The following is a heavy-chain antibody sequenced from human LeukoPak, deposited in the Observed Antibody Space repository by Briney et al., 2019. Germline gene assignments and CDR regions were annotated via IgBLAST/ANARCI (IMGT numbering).Heavy chain of an antibody. V-gene: IGHV3-30*18. CDR2: ISYDGSNK. Sequence: GGSLRLSCAVSGFTFSTYGMHWVRQAPGKGLEWVAVISYDGSNKYYADSVKGRFTISRDNSKNTLYLQMNSLRAEDTAVYYCSKDPASYDILTGDLLYWGQGTLVTVSS. J-gene: IGHJ4*02. D-gene: IGHD3-9*01. CDR3: SKDPASYDILTGDLLY. CDR1: GFTFSTYG.